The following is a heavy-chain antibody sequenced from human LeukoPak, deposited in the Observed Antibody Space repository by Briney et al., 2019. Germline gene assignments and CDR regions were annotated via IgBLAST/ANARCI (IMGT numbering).Heavy chain of an antibody. CDR2: IYYSGST. D-gene: IGHD2-15*01. CDR1: GYSISSNNW. J-gene: IGHJ4*02. Sequence: SETLSLTCAVSGYSISSNNWWAWIRQPPGKGLEWIGYIYYSGSTNYNPSLKSRVTISVDTSNNQFSLRLNSVTAADTAVYYCAREGGEGNFDYWGQGTLVTVSS. V-gene: IGHV4-28*03. CDR3: AREGGEGNFDY.